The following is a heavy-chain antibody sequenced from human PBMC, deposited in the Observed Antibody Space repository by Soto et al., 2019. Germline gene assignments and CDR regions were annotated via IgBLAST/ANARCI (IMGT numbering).Heavy chain of an antibody. CDR2: TYHSGTT. CDR1: GDSINNSHW. V-gene: IGHV4-4*02. J-gene: IGHJ5*02. CDR3: AREVNSSPARGPNWFDP. D-gene: IGHD6-13*01. Sequence: QVQLQESGPGLVQPSGTLSLTCAVSGDSINNSHWWSWVRQPPGKGLEWIGETYHSGTTNYNPSLKTRVTISIYKSKNHFSLKMNSVTAADTAVYYCAREVNSSPARGPNWFDPWGQGPLVTVSS.